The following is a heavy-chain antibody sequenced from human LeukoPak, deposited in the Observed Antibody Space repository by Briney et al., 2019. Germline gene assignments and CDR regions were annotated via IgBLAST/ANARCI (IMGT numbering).Heavy chain of an antibody. D-gene: IGHD2-2*01. V-gene: IGHV5-51*01. CDR3: ARAPGGESGQLLLDY. CDR1: GYSFPSYW. CDR2: IYPGDSDT. Sequence: GESLNISCKGSGYSFPSYWIGWVRQMTGKGLEWMGIIYPGDSDTRYSPSFQGQVTISADKSISTAYLQWSSLKASDTAMYYCARAPGGESGQLLLDYWGQGTLVTVSS. J-gene: IGHJ4*02.